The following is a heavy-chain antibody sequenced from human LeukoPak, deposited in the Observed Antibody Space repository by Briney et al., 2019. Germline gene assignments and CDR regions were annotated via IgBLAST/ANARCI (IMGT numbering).Heavy chain of an antibody. CDR1: GGSFSGYY. CDR2: INHSGST. Sequence: PSETLSLTCAVYGGSFSGYYWSWIRQPPGKGLEWIGEINHSGSTNYNPSFKSRVTISVDTSKNQFSLKLSSVTAADTAVYYCARHRQGNYDFWSGSPYYFDYWGQGTLVTVSS. D-gene: IGHD3-3*01. V-gene: IGHV4-34*01. J-gene: IGHJ4*02. CDR3: ARHRQGNYDFWSGSPYYFDY.